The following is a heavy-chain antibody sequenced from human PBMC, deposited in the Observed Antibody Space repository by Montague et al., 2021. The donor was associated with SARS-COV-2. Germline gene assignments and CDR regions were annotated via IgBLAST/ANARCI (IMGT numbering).Heavy chain of an antibody. V-gene: IGHV3-30-3*01. CDR3: ARNFVVVSAMGGFYYHNMDV. D-gene: IGHD2-21*02. CDR1: GGSISSDS. J-gene: IGHJ6*02. Sequence: LSLTCTVSGGSISSDSFYWGWLRQAPGKGLEWVAVISYDGSKKYYIDSVKGRFTISRDNSKNTLYLQMISLRAEDTAVYYCARNFVVVSAMGGFYYHNMDVWGQGTTVTVSS. CDR2: ISYDGSKK.